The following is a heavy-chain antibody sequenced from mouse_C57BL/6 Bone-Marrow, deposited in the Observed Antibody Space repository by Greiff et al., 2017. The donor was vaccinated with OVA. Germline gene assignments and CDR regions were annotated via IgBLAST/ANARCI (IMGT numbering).Heavy chain of an antibody. J-gene: IGHJ2*01. Sequence: EVMLVESGGGLVKPGGSLKLSCAASGFTFSSYAMSWVRQTPEKRLEWVATISDGGSYTYYPDNVKGRFTISRDNAKNNLYLQMSHLKSEDTAMYYCAREGIYYGNLDFDYWGQGTTLTVSS. CDR1: GFTFSSYA. D-gene: IGHD2-1*01. CDR2: ISDGGSYT. V-gene: IGHV5-4*01. CDR3: AREGIYYGNLDFDY.